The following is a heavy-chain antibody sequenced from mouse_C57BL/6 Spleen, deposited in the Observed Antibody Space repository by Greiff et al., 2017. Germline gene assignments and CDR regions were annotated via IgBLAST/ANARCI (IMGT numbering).Heavy chain of an antibody. D-gene: IGHD2-4*01. V-gene: IGHV1-54*01. CDR3: ARSEDYPAY. J-gene: IGHJ3*01. Sequence: VQLQQSGAELVRPGTSVKVSCKASGYAFTNYLIEWVKQRPGQGLEWIGVINPGSGGTNYNEKFKGKATLTADKSSSTAYMQLSSLTSEDSAVYFCARSEDYPAYWGQGTLVTVSA. CDR2: INPGSGGT. CDR1: GYAFTNYL.